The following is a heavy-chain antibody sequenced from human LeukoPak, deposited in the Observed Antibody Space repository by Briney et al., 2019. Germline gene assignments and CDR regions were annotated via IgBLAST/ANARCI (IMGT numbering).Heavy chain of an antibody. CDR2: IYTSGST. J-gene: IGHJ4*02. D-gene: IGHD2-2*02. CDR1: GGSISSYY. V-gene: IGHV4-4*09. CDR3: ARLDTYCSSTSCYKHFDY. Sequence: SETLSLTCTVSGGSISSYYWSWIRQPPGKGLEWIGYIYTSGSTNYNPSLKSRVTISIDTSKNQFSLKLSSVTAADTAVYYCARLDTYCSSTSCYKHFDYWGQGTLVTVSS.